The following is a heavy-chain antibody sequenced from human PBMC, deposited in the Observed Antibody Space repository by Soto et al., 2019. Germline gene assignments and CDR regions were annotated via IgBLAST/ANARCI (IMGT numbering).Heavy chain of an antibody. V-gene: IGHV1-8*01. Sequence: QVQLVQSGAEVKKPGASVKVSCKASGYTFTSYDINWVRQATGQGLEWMGWMNPNSGNTGYAQKFQGRVTMTRNTSISTADMELSSLRSADTAVYYWARGEGGRYFDWLLPDYWAQGTLVTVSS. CDR1: GYTFTSYD. J-gene: IGHJ4*02. CDR3: ARGEGGRYFDWLLPDY. D-gene: IGHD3-9*01. CDR2: MNPNSGNT.